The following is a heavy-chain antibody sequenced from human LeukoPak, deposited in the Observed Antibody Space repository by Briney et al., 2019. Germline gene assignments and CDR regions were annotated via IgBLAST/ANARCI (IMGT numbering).Heavy chain of an antibody. CDR2: IYYTGSA. V-gene: IGHV4-39*01. D-gene: IGHD5-18*01. J-gene: IGHJ4*02. CDR1: GGSISSSSYY. Sequence: SETLSLTCTVSGGSISSSSYYWVWFRQPPGKGLEWIGSIYYTGSAYYNPSLKSRVTMSVDTSKNQFSLRLSSVTAADTAVYSCARHPERYSYFDYWGQGTLVTVSS. CDR3: ARHPERYSYFDY.